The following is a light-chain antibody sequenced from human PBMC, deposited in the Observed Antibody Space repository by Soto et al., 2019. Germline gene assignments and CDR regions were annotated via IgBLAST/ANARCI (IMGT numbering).Light chain of an antibody. J-gene: IGKJ1*01. CDR2: GAS. CDR1: QSVSSSY. Sequence: EIVLTQSPGTLSLSPGERATLSCRASQSVSSSYLAWYQQKPGQAPRLLIHGASSRATGIPDRFSGSGSGTDFTLTISRLEPEDFAVYYCQQYGSLRTFGQGTKVEIK. V-gene: IGKV3-20*01. CDR3: QQYGSLRT.